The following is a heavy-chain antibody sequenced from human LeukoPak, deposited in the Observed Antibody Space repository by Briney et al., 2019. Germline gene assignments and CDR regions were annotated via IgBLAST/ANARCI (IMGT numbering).Heavy chain of an antibody. J-gene: IGHJ4*02. V-gene: IGHV3-48*02. Sequence: GGSLRLSCAASGFTFSSYSMNWVRQAPGKGLEWVSYISSNSSTIYYADSVKGRFTISRDNAKNSLYLQMNSLRDEDTAVYYCARDSSDVRDDYGDFWGQGTLVTVSS. D-gene: IGHD3-10*01. CDR1: GFTFSSYS. CDR2: ISSNSSTI. CDR3: ARDSSDVRDDYGDF.